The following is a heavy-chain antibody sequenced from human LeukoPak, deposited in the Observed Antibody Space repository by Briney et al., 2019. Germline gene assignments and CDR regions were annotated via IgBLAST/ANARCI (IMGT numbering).Heavy chain of an antibody. J-gene: IGHJ4*02. Sequence: ASVKVSCKASGYTFTRNYMLWVRQAPGQGLEWMGIINPSDGRTIYAQNFQGRVTMIRDTSTSTVYMELSSLRSEDTAVYYCARDGASVFGSLEPDSWGQGTLVTVSS. V-gene: IGHV1-46*01. D-gene: IGHD2-8*01. CDR3: ARDGASVFGSLEPDS. CDR1: GYTFTRNY. CDR2: INPSDGRT.